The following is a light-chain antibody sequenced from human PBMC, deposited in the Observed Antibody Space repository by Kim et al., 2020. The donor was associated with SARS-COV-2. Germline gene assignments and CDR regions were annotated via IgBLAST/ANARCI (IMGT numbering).Light chain of an antibody. V-gene: IGKV1-33*01. CDR2: GAS. J-gene: IGKJ5*01. CDR3: QQYDNLPIT. CDR1: QDISNL. Sequence: ATVGNKVTIHWQRKQDISNLLNWYQQKPGKAPKLLIYGASNLETGVPSRFSGSGSGTDYTFTISSLQPEDIATYYCQQYDNLPITFGQGTRLEIK.